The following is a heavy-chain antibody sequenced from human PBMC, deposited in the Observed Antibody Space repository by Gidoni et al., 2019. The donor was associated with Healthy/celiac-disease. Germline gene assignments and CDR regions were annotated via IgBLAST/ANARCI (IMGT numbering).Heavy chain of an antibody. CDR3: ARDQGRITMVRGVIITGAFDI. D-gene: IGHD3-10*01. V-gene: IGHV3-33*01. J-gene: IGHJ3*02. Sequence: QVQLVESGGGVVQPGRSLRLSCAASGFTLSSYGLHWVRQAPGKGLEWVAVIWYDGSNKYYADSVKGRFTISRDNSKNTLYLQMNSLRAEDTAVYYCARDQGRITMVRGVIITGAFDIWGQGTMVTVSS. CDR1: GFTLSSYG. CDR2: IWYDGSNK.